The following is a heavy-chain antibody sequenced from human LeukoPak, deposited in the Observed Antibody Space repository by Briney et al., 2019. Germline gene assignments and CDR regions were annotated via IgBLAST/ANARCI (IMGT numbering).Heavy chain of an antibody. D-gene: IGHD4/OR15-4a*01. V-gene: IGHV4-59*01. Sequence: SETLSLTCTVSGGSISSYYWSWIRQPPGKGLEWIGYIYYSGSTNYNPSLKSRVTISVDTSKNQFSLKLSSVTAADTAVYYCARLSGRDYYFDYWGQGTLVTVSS. CDR3: ARLSGRDYYFDY. CDR1: GGSISSYY. CDR2: IYYSGST. J-gene: IGHJ4*02.